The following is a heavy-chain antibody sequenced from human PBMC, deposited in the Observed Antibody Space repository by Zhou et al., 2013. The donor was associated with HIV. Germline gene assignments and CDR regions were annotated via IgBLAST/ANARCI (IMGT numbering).Heavy chain of an antibody. CDR3: ARDGSGWPEWSFDI. J-gene: IGHJ3*02. V-gene: IGHV1-18*01. CDR1: GYTFTSYD. CDR2: ISTHNANT. Sequence: QDQLVQSGGEVKKPGASVKVSCKASGYTFTSYDISWVRQAPGQGLEWMGWISTHNANTHYVQKLRGQNHHDHRHIHEQQPTWSWRSLRSERHGRSYYCARDGSGWPEWSFDIWGQGTVSPSL. D-gene: IGHD6-19*01.